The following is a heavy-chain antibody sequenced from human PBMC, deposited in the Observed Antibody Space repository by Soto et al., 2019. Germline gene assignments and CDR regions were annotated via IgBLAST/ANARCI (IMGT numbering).Heavy chain of an antibody. CDR3: ARPYGGKIGDALDL. CDR2: IRGFSPYT. J-gene: IGHJ3*01. V-gene: IGHV3-21*01. Sequence: EVQLVESGGGLVKPGGSLRLSCISSGFTFRTYTMNWVRQAPGKGLEWVSGIRGFSPYTFYAESVKGRFTISRDNAKNSVFLQMDSLRAEDTAVYYCARPYGGKIGDALDLWGQGTMVTVSS. D-gene: IGHD2-15*01. CDR1: GFTFRTYT.